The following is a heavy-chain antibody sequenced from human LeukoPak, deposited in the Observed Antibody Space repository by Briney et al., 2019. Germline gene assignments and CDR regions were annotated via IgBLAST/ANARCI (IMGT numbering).Heavy chain of an antibody. Sequence: GGSLRLSCAASGFTFSSYAMYWVRQAPGKGLVWVSRISSDGSSTIYADSVKGRFTISRDIAKNTLYLQMNRLRAEDTAVYYCARAQMGAPTDYWGQGTLVTVSS. D-gene: IGHD1-26*01. CDR3: ARAQMGAPTDY. V-gene: IGHV3-74*01. CDR2: ISSDGSST. CDR1: GFTFSSYA. J-gene: IGHJ4*02.